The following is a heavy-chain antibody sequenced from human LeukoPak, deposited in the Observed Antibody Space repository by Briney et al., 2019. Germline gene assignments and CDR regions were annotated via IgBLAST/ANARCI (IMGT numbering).Heavy chain of an antibody. CDR2: INNSGST. CDR1: GGSFSGYY. J-gene: IGHJ5*02. Sequence: SETLSLTCAVYGGSFSGYYWSWIRQPPGKGLEWIGEINNSGSTNYNPSLKSRVTISVDTSKNQFSLKLSSVTAADTAVYYCARGRRVVVVAAGKWFDPWGQGTLVTVSS. CDR3: ARGRRVVVVAAGKWFDP. D-gene: IGHD2-15*01. V-gene: IGHV4-34*01.